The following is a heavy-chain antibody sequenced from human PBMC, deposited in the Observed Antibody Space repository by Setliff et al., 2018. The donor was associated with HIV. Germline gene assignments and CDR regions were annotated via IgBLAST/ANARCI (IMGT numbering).Heavy chain of an antibody. Sequence: ASVKVSCKASGYTFTSYGSGWVRSAPGQGLEWMGWISAYNGNTNYAQKLQGRVTMTTDTSTSTAYLELRSLRSDDTAVYYCARDPYFLSGYKWFDPWGQGTLVTVSS. CDR1: GYTFTSYG. CDR3: ARDPYFLSGYKWFDP. J-gene: IGHJ5*02. D-gene: IGHD3-3*01. V-gene: IGHV1-18*01. CDR2: ISAYNGNT.